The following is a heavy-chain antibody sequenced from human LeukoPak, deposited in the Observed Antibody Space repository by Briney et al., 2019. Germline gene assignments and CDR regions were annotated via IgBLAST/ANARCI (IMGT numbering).Heavy chain of an antibody. D-gene: IGHD1-26*01. CDR2: IYTTGTT. J-gene: IGHJ4*02. Sequence: SETLSLTCTVSSGSISSYYWGWVRQPPGKGLEWIGRIYTTGTTHYNPSLKSRVTMSMDTSTNQFSLNLRSMTAADTAVYYCGRQGYTASYYFLDYWSQGNLVAVS. CDR3: GRQGYTASYYFLDY. V-gene: IGHV4-4*07. CDR1: SGSISSYY.